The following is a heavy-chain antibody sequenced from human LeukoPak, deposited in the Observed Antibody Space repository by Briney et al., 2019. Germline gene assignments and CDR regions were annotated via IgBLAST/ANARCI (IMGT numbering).Heavy chain of an antibody. CDR2: ISGSGGST. V-gene: IGHV3-23*01. D-gene: IGHD6-19*01. J-gene: IGHJ4*02. Sequence: GGSLRLSCAASGFTFSSYAMSWVRQAPGKGLGWVSAISGSGGSTYYADSVKGRFTISRDNSKNTLYLQMNSLRAEDTAVYYCAKAPHFIAVAGTNYYFDYWGQGTLVTVSS. CDR1: GFTFSSYA. CDR3: AKAPHFIAVAGTNYYFDY.